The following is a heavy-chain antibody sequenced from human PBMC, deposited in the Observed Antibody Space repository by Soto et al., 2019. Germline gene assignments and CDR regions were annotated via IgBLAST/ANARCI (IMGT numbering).Heavy chain of an antibody. Sequence: QLQLQESAPGLVKPSETLSLTCTVSGGSISSSSYYWGWIRQPPGKGLEWIGSIYYSGSTYYNPALKSRVTISVDTSKNQFSLKLSSVTAADTAVYYCASRPLFGVVSPLYYFDYGGQGTLVTVSS. V-gene: IGHV4-39*01. CDR3: ASRPLFGVVSPLYYFDY. CDR2: IYYSGST. CDR1: GGSISSSSYY. D-gene: IGHD3-3*01. J-gene: IGHJ4*02.